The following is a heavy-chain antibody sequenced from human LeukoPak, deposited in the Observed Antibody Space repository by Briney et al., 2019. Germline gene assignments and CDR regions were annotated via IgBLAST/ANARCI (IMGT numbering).Heavy chain of an antibody. J-gene: IGHJ3*02. Sequence: NSSETLSLTCTVSGGSISSYYWSWIRQPAGKGLEWIGSIYTSGSTNYNPSLKSRVTMSVDTSKNQFSLKLSSVTAADTAVYYCARDWDSGSYSVYAFDIWGQGTMVTVSS. D-gene: IGHD1-26*01. CDR1: GGSISSYY. V-gene: IGHV4-4*07. CDR2: IYTSGST. CDR3: ARDWDSGSYSVYAFDI.